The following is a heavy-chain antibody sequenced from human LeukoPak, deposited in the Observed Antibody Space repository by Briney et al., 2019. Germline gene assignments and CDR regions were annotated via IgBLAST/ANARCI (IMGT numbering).Heavy chain of an antibody. CDR1: GYSITSGYY. CDR3: ARDPYGSGYNWFDP. CDR2: IYHSGNT. J-gene: IGHJ5*02. D-gene: IGHD3-10*01. Sequence: PSETLSLTCTVSGYSITSGYYWGWIRQPPEKGLEWIGNIYHSGNTYYNPSLKSRVTISVDTSKNQFSLKLSSVTAADTAVYYCARDPYGSGYNWFDPWGQGTLVTVSS. V-gene: IGHV4-38-2*02.